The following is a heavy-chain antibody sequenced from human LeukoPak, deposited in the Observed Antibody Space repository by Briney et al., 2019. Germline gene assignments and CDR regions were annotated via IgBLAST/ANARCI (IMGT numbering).Heavy chain of an antibody. CDR3: ARTRSIIAAAGTIDY. Sequence: GASVKLSCKASGYTFTSYGISWVRQAPGQGLEWMGWISAYNGNTNYAQKLQGRVTMTTDTSTSTAYMELRSLRSDDTAVYYCARTRSIIAAAGTIDYWGQGTLVTVSS. CDR2: ISAYNGNT. V-gene: IGHV1-18*01. J-gene: IGHJ4*02. D-gene: IGHD6-13*01. CDR1: GYTFTSYG.